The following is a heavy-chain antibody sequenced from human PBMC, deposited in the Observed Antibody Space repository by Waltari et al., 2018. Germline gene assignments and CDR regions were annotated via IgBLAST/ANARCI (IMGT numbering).Heavy chain of an antibody. V-gene: IGHV1-69*01. CDR3: ARELRNLDAFDI. CDR2: IIPIFGTA. CDR1: GGTFSSDA. J-gene: IGHJ3*02. Sequence: QVQLVQSGAEVKKPGSSVKVSCKASGGTFSSDAISWVRQAPGQGLEWMAGIIPIFGTANYAQKFQGRVTITADESTSTAYMELSSLRSEDTAVYYWARELRNLDAFDIWGQGTMVTVSS.